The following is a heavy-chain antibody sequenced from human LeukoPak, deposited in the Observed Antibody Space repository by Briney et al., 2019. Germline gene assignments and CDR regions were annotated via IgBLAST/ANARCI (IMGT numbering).Heavy chain of an antibody. J-gene: IGHJ5*02. CDR2: INPNNGGT. CDR1: GYSFTGYY. CDR3: AKDQNTGYANNWCDP. D-gene: IGHD5-12*01. V-gene: IGHV1-2*02. Sequence: ASVKVSCKASGYSFTGYYIHWVRQAPGQGLEWMGWINPNNGGTNFAQKFQGRVTMTRDTSISTAYMELSRLRSDDTAIYYCAKDQNTGYANNWCDPWGQGTLVTVSS.